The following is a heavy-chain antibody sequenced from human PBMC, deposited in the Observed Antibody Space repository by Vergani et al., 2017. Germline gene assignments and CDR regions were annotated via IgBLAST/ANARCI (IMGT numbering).Heavy chain of an antibody. Sequence: QVQLVESGGGLVKPGGSLRLSCAASGFTFSDHHMSWVRQAPGKGLEWISYMSSGDSIYYADSVKGRFTVYRDNTKNTLYLQMNSLRADDTAVYYCTRETDTGSSVSYNYYAIDVWGQGTTVSVSS. V-gene: IGHV3-11*04. CDR1: GFTFSDHH. CDR3: TRETDTGSSVSYNYYAIDV. D-gene: IGHD3-9*01. CDR2: MSSGDSI. J-gene: IGHJ6*02.